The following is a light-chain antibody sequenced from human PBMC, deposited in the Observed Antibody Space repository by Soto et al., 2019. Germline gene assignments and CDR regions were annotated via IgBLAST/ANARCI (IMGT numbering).Light chain of an antibody. V-gene: IGKV3-15*01. Sequence: EIVMTQSPATLSVSPGERATLSCRASQSVSSNLAWYQQKPGQAPRLLIYGASTRATGIPARFSGSGSGTEFTLTISSLQSEDFAVYDCQQYNNWPQTVGQGTKVEIK. CDR1: QSVSSN. CDR3: QQYNNWPQT. CDR2: GAS. J-gene: IGKJ1*01.